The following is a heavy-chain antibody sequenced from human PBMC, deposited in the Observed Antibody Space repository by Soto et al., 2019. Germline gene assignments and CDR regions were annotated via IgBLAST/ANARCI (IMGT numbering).Heavy chain of an antibody. CDR2: INPNSGNI. D-gene: IGHD3-10*01. Sequence: ASVKVSCKASGNTFTSYDSNGVRQATGHGLEWMGWINPNSGNIGYAQKFQGRVTMTRDTAIRTAYMEVSRLRSDDTAVYYCARGRASGSYCLLDSWGQGTLVTVSS. V-gene: IGHV1-8*01. J-gene: IGHJ4*02. CDR1: GNTFTSYD. CDR3: ARGRASGSYCLLDS.